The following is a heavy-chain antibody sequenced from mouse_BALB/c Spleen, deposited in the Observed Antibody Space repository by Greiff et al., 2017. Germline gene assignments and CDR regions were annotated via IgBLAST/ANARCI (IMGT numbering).Heavy chain of an antibody. Sequence: VQLQQSGPELVKPGSSVKISCKASGYTFTSYVMHWVKQKPGQGLEWIGNINPYNDGTKYNEKFKGKATLTSDKSSSTAYMELSSLTSEDSAVYYCARYGSPSWFAYWGQGTLVTVSA. V-gene: IGHV1-14*01. CDR3: ARYGSPSWFAY. D-gene: IGHD1-1*02. J-gene: IGHJ3*01. CDR1: GYTFTSYV. CDR2: INPYNDGT.